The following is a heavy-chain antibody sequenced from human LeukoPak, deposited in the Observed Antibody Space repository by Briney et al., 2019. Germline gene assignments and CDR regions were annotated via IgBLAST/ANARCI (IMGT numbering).Heavy chain of an antibody. D-gene: IGHD5-18*01. CDR2: IFYSGST. V-gene: IGHV4-59*08. CDR1: GGSISSYY. CDR3: ASISTAKNY. Sequence: PSETLSLTCTVSGGSISSYYWSWIRQPPGKGLEWIGYIFYSGSTYYNPSLKSRVTMSVDTSKNQFSLKLSYVTAADTAVYYCASISTAKNYWGQGTLVTVSS. J-gene: IGHJ4*02.